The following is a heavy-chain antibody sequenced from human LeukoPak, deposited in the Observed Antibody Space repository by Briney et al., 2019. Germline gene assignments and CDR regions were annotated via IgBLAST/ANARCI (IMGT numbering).Heavy chain of an antibody. CDR1: GFIFSSYT. V-gene: IGHV3-21*01. J-gene: IGHJ3*02. CDR3: ARDYYTSSRHAFDI. CDR2: ISSSSTYI. Sequence: GGSLRLSCATSGFIFSSYTMNWVRQAPGKGLEWVSSISSSSTYIYYADSVKGRFTISRDNAKSSLYLQVNSLRADDTAVYYCARDYYTSSRHAFDIWGQGTMVTVSS. D-gene: IGHD6-13*01.